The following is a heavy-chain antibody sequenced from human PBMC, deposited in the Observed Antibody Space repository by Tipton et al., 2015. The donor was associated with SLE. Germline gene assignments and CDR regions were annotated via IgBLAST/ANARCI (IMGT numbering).Heavy chain of an antibody. D-gene: IGHD3-3*01. CDR3: AREPIDFWDGPNYYNFYYMDV. Sequence: SLRLSCAASGFTFSIYAMHWVRQAPGKGLEWVAVISYDGSNKYYADSVKGRFTISRDNSKNTLFLQMNSLRAEDTAVYYCAREPIDFWDGPNYYNFYYMDVWGKGTTVIVSS. J-gene: IGHJ6*03. CDR1: GFTFSIYA. CDR2: ISYDGSNK. V-gene: IGHV3-30*04.